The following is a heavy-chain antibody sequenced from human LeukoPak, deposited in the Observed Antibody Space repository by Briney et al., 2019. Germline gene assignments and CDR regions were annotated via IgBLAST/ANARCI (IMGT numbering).Heavy chain of an antibody. CDR1: GYTFTGYY. CDR3: ARGNYYDSSGYYPEAFDI. D-gene: IGHD3-22*01. V-gene: IGHV1-2*02. J-gene: IGHJ3*02. CDR2: IYPNSGGT. Sequence: ASVKVSCKASGYTFTGYYMHWVRQAPGQGREWMGWIYPNSGGTNYAQKFQGRVTMTRDTSISTAYMELSRLRSDDTAVYYCARGNYYDSSGYYPEAFDIWGRGTMVTVSS.